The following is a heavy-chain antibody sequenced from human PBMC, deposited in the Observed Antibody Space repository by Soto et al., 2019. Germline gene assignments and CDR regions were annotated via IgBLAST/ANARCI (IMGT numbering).Heavy chain of an antibody. J-gene: IGHJ4*02. CDR3: ARGRPLTIVVVPAAMGE. CDR1: GGTFSSYA. D-gene: IGHD2-2*01. V-gene: IGHV1-69*13. Sequence: SVKVSCKASGGTFSSYAISWVRQAPGQGLEWMGGIIPIFGTANYAQKFQGRVTITADESTSTAYMERSSLRSEDTAVYYCARGRPLTIVVVPAAMGEWGQGTLVTVSS. CDR2: IIPIFGTA.